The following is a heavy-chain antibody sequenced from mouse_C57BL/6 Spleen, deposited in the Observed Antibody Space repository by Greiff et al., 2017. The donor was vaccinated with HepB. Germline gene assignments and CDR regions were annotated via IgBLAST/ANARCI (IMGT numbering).Heavy chain of an antibody. CDR1: GYTFTSFW. CDR3: ARKRTLDY. Sequence: QVQLQQPGAELVMPGASVKLSCKASGYTFTSFWMHWVKQRPGQGLEWIGEIDPSDSYTNYNQKFKGKSTLTVDKSSSTAYMQLSSLTSEDSAVYYCARKRTLDYWGQGTTLTVSS. CDR2: IDPSDSYT. V-gene: IGHV1-69*01. J-gene: IGHJ2*01.